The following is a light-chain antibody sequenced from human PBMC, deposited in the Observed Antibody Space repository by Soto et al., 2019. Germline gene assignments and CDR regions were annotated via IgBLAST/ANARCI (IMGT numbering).Light chain of an antibody. CDR2: DAS. CDR1: QGIRND. J-gene: IGKJ2*01. Sequence: DIQMTQSPSSLSASVGDRVTITCRASQGIRNDLGWYQQKPGKAPKRLIYDASSLQSGVPSRFSGSGSGTELPLTITSLQPEVLETYYCLQHKSYPYTFGQGTTLEIK. CDR3: LQHKSYPYT. V-gene: IGKV1-17*01.